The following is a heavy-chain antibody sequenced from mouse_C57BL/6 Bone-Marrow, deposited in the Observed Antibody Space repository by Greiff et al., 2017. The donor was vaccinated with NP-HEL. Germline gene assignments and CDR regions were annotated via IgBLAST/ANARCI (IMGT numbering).Heavy chain of an antibody. Sequence: VQLQQSGAELVKPGASVKLSCKASGYTFTSYWMQWVKQRPGQGLEWIGEIDPSDSYTNYNQKFKGKATLTVDTSSSTAYMQLSSLTSEDSAVYYCASQSYYFDYWGQGTTLTVSS. CDR3: ASQSYYFDY. CDR2: IDPSDSYT. J-gene: IGHJ2*01. CDR1: GYTFTSYW. V-gene: IGHV1-50*01.